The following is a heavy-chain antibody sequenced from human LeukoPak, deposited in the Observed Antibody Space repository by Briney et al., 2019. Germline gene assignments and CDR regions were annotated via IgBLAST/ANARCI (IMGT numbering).Heavy chain of an antibody. D-gene: IGHD3-22*01. CDR2: IKQDGSEK. J-gene: IGHJ5*02. Sequence: NPGGSLRLSCAASGFTFSSYWMSWVRQAPGKGLAWVANIKQDGSEKYYVDSVKGRFTISRDNAKNSLYLQMNSLRAEDTAVYYCARDLHDSSGYGNWFDPWGQGTLVTVSS. CDR3: ARDLHDSSGYGNWFDP. V-gene: IGHV3-7*01. CDR1: GFTFSSYW.